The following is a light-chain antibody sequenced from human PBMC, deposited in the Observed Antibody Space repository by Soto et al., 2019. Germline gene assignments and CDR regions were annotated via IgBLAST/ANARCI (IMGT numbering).Light chain of an antibody. CDR2: SAS. J-gene: IGKJ2*01. V-gene: IGKV1-39*01. CDR3: QQGHSTPYT. CDR1: QNIRTY. Sequence: DIQMTQSPYSLSASVGDSVTITCRASQNIRTYLNWYQQKPGRAPKLLIHSASALPSGVPSRFSGSGSGTEFTLTMSGLQPEDFATYYCQQGHSTPYTFGQGTKVHIK.